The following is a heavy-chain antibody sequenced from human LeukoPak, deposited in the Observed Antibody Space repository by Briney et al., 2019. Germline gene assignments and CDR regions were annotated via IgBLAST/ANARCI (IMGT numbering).Heavy chain of an antibody. J-gene: IGHJ5*02. CDR2: MNQDGSAI. CDR1: GFTFSTYL. CDR3: ASADSGRNSFAP. D-gene: IGHD6-19*01. Sequence: GGSLRLACAASGFTFSTYLMSWARQAPGKGLEWVAKMNQDGSAISYVDSVKGRFTISRDNAKNSLYLQMNSLRAEDTAVYYCASADSGRNSFAPWGQGTLVIVSS. V-gene: IGHV3-7*01.